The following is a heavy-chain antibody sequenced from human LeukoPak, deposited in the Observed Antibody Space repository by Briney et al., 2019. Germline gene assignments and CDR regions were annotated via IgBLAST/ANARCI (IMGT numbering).Heavy chain of an antibody. CDR1: GFTFSSYG. CDR2: ISYDGSNK. J-gene: IGHJ4*02. Sequence: GGSLRLSCAVSGFTFSSYGMHWVRQAPGKGLEWVAVISYDGSNKYYADSVKGRFTISRDNSKNTLYLQMNSLRAEDTAVYYCAKDKALRFLEWLDYWGQGTLVTVSS. CDR3: AKDKALRFLEWLDY. D-gene: IGHD3-3*01. V-gene: IGHV3-30*18.